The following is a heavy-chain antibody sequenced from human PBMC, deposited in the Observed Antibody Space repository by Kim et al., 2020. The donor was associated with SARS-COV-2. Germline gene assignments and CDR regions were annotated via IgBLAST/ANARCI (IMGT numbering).Heavy chain of an antibody. CDR3: AREGYYDSSGYYQHDAFDI. D-gene: IGHD3-22*01. V-gene: IGHV4-59*01. Sequence: SETLSLTCTVSGGSSSSYYWSWIRQPPGKGLEWIGYIYYSGSTNYNPSLKSRVTISVETSKNQFSLKLSSVTAADTAVYYCAREGYYDSSGYYQHDAFDIWGQGTMVTVSS. CDR1: GGSSSSYY. J-gene: IGHJ3*02. CDR2: IYYSGST.